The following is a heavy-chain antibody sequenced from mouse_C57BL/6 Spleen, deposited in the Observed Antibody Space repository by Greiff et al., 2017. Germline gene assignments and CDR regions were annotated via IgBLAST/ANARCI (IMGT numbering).Heavy chain of an antibody. D-gene: IGHD2-3*01. CDR1: GFTFSSYA. CDR2: ISDGGSYT. Sequence: EVQLQESGGGLVKPGGSLKLSCAASGFTFSSYAMSWVRQTLEKRLEWVATISDGGSYTYYPDNVKGRFTISRDNAKNNLYLQMSHLKSEDTAMYYCARDLDDGCASFAYWGQGTLVTVSA. J-gene: IGHJ3*01. CDR3: ARDLDDGCASFAY. V-gene: IGHV5-4*01.